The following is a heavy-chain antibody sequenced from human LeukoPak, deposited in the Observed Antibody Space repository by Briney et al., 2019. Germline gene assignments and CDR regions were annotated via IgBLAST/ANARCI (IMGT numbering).Heavy chain of an antibody. V-gene: IGHV1-2*02. Sequence: ASVKVSCKASGYTFTGYYMLWVRQVPGQGLEWMGWINPNSGGTNYAQKFQGRVTMTRDTSISTAYMELSRLRSDDTAVYYCARLQTSYYYGMDVWGQGTTVTVSS. D-gene: IGHD5-24*01. CDR2: INPNSGGT. J-gene: IGHJ6*02. CDR3: ARLQTSYYYGMDV. CDR1: GYTFTGYY.